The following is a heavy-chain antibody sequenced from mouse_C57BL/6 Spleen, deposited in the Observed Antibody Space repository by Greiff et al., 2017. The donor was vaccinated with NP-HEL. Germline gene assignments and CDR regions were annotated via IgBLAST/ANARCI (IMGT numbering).Heavy chain of an antibody. Sequence: QVQLKESGPGLVAPSQSLSITCTVSGFSLTSYGVDWVRQPPGKGLEWRGVILGGESTNYNSALMSKLSISKDNSKSQVFLKMNSLQTDDTAMYYCAKLSNWSYAMDYWGQGTSVTVSS. CDR2: ILGGEST. J-gene: IGHJ4*01. CDR1: GFSLTSYG. V-gene: IGHV2-9*01. CDR3: AKLSNWSYAMDY. D-gene: IGHD4-1*01.